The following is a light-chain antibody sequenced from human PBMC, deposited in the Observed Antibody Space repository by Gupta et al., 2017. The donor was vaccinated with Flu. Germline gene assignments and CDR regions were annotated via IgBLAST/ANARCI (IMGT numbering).Light chain of an antibody. CDR3: QSYDSSRSARV. V-gene: IGLV1-40*01. CDR2: GNS. Sequence: VTISCTGSSSNIGAGYDVHWYQQLPGTAPKLLIYGNSNRPSGVPDRFSGSKSGTSASLAITGLQAEDEADYYCQSYDSSRSARVFGGGTKLTVL. J-gene: IGLJ3*02. CDR1: SSNIGAGYD.